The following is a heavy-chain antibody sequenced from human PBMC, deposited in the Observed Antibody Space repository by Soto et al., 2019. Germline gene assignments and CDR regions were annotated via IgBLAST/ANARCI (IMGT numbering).Heavy chain of an antibody. D-gene: IGHD2-15*01. Sequence: LGTPSPPRPCSCGSIRRFYLGWVRQPPGKGLEWIGYIYYSGSTNYNPSLKSRVTISVDTSKNQFSLKLSSVTAADTAVYYCARGQAAIYFDYWGQGTLVTVSS. V-gene: IGHV4-59*01. CDR1: CGSIRRFY. CDR3: ARGQAAIYFDY. J-gene: IGHJ4*02. CDR2: IYYSGST.